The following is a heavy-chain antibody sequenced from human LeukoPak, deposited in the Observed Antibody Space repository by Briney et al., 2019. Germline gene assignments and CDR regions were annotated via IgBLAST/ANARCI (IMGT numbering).Heavy chain of an antibody. J-gene: IGHJ4*02. D-gene: IGHD6-19*01. Sequence: GRSLRLSCAASGFTFSSYAMHWVRQAPGKGLEWVAVISYDGSNKYYADSVKGRFTISRDNSKNTLYLQTNSLRAEDTAVYYCARGDGSGWSGDYWGQGTLVTVSS. CDR1: GFTFSSYA. CDR3: ARGDGSGWSGDY. CDR2: ISYDGSNK. V-gene: IGHV3-30-3*01.